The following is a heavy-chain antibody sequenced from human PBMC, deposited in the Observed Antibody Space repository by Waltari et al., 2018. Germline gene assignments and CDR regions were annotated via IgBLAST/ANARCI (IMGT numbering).Heavy chain of an antibody. Sequence: EVRLVESGGDLVQPGGALRLYCADSGFPVSSDSMNWLRQAPGKGLEWVSVIYSGGSANYSDSVKGRFIVSRDNSRNTLYLQMNGLRADDTAIYYCARGHRGSRPLWGQGTLVTVSS. V-gene: IGHV3-53*01. CDR1: GFPVSSDS. D-gene: IGHD3-10*01. J-gene: IGHJ4*02. CDR2: IYSGGSA. CDR3: ARGHRGSRPL.